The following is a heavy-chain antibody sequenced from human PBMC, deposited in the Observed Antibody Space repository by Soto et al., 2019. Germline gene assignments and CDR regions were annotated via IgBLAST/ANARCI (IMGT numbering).Heavy chain of an antibody. V-gene: IGHV1-2*04. D-gene: IGHD1-26*01. CDR2: INPNIGGT. Sequence: QVQLVQSGAEVKKPGASVKVSCKASGYTFTVYDMHWVRQATGQGLAWMGWINPNIGGTNYAQKFQGWVTMTRDTSISTACMELSRLRSDDTAVYYCARAIVGATGRDAFDIWGQGTMVTVSS. J-gene: IGHJ3*02. CDR3: ARAIVGATGRDAFDI. CDR1: GYTFTVYD.